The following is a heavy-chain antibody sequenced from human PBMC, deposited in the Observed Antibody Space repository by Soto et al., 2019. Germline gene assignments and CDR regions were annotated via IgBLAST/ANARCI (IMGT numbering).Heavy chain of an antibody. V-gene: IGHV3-11*01. CDR2: IGSSDNII. CDR3: ARDLGYYESSGYFDY. J-gene: IGHJ4*02. D-gene: IGHD3-22*01. CDR1: GFTFSDYY. Sequence: PGGSLRLSCAASGFTFSDYYMSWIRQAPGKGLEWVSYIGSSDNIIYYADSVKGRFTISRDNAKNSLYLQMNSLRAEDTAVYYCARDLGYYESSGYFDYWGQGTRVTVSS.